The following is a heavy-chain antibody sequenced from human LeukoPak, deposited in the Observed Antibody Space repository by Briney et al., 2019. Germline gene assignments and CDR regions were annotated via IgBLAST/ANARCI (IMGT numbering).Heavy chain of an antibody. D-gene: IGHD3-3*01. Sequence: ASVTVSFKASGYTFTGYYMHWVRQAPGQGLEWMGWMNPNSGNTGYAQKFQGRVTMTRNTSISTAYMELSSLRSEDTAVYYCARGGGDYDSWSGYYSGRAFDIWGQGTMVTVSS. CDR3: ARGGGDYDSWSGYYSGRAFDI. CDR1: GYTFTGYY. V-gene: IGHV1-8*02. CDR2: MNPNSGNT. J-gene: IGHJ3*02.